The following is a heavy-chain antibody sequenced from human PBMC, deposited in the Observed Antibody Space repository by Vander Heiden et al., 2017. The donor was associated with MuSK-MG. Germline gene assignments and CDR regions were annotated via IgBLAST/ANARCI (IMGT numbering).Heavy chain of an antibody. Sequence: QVQLVQSGAEVKKPGASVKVSCKASGYTFTSYYMHWVRQAPGQGLEWMGIINPSGGSTSYAQKFQGRVTMTRDTSTSTVYMELSSRRAEDTAVYYCARESYYGSGSYPWFDPWGQGTLVTVSS. V-gene: IGHV1-46*01. CDR1: GYTFTSYY. CDR3: ARESYYGSGSYPWFDP. CDR2: INPSGGST. J-gene: IGHJ5*02. D-gene: IGHD3-10*01.